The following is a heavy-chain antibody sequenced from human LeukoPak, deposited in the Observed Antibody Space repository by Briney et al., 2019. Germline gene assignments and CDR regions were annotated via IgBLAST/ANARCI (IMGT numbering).Heavy chain of an antibody. V-gene: IGHV3-74*01. CDR1: GLTFSNYW. CDR2: INPDGSHT. D-gene: IGHD1-26*01. CDR3: TRDSYISIVYDGMDV. J-gene: IGHJ6*02. Sequence: TGGSLRLSWAASGLTFSNYWMHWVRQAPGKGLVWISRINPDGSHTSYADSVKGRFTISRDNAKNTLYLQMNSLRAEDEAVYFCTRDSYISIVYDGMDVWCQGATVTVSS.